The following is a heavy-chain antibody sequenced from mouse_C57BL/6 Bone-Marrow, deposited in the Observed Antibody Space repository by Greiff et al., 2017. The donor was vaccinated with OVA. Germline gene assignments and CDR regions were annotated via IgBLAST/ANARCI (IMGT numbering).Heavy chain of an antibody. CDR3: ARNYGSSYDAWFAY. CDR2: IYPRSGNT. Sequence: LQESGAELARPGASVKLSCKASGYTFTSYGISWVKQRTGQGLEWIGEIYPRSGNTYYNEKFKGKATLTADKSSSTAYMELRSLTSEDSAVYFCARNYGSSYDAWFAYWGQGTLVTVSA. J-gene: IGHJ3*01. CDR1: GYTFTSYG. V-gene: IGHV1-81*01. D-gene: IGHD1-1*01.